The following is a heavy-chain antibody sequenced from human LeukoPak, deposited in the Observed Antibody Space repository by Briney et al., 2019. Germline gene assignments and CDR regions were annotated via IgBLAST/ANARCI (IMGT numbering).Heavy chain of an antibody. CDR3: ASRGYSRPFDY. CDR2: INHSGST. CDR1: GGSFSGYY. Sequence: SETLSLTCAVYGGSFSGYYWSWIRQPLGKGLEWIGEINHSGSTNYNPSLKSRVTISVDTAKNQFSLKLSSVTAADTAVYYCASRGYSRPFDYWGQGTLVTVSS. V-gene: IGHV4-34*01. D-gene: IGHD6-13*01. J-gene: IGHJ4*02.